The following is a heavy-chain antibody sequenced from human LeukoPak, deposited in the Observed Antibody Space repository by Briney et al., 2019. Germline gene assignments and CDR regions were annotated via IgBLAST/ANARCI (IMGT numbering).Heavy chain of an antibody. Sequence: PGGSLRLSCAASGFTVSSNYMSWVRQAPGKGLEWVSVIYSGGSTHYADSVKGRFTISRDNAKNTLYLQMNSLRAEDTAVYYCARDRYDFWSGYYLDDQYFQHWGQGTLVTVSS. CDR1: GFTVSSNY. J-gene: IGHJ1*01. CDR3: ARDRYDFWSGYYLDDQYFQH. CDR2: IYSGGST. D-gene: IGHD3-3*01. V-gene: IGHV3-66*01.